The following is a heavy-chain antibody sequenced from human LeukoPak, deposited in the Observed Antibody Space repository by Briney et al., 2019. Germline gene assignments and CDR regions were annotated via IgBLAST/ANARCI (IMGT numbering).Heavy chain of an antibody. Sequence: ASVTVSCKACGYTFTRYDINWLRQATGQELEWMGWMNPNSGNTGYAHKFQGRVNMTRNTSIRTAYMELSSLRTEDTAVYYCARGGGIYSSSTSCDFTNWFDPWGQGTLVTVSS. CDR3: ARGGGIYSSSTSCDFTNWFDP. D-gene: IGHD2-2*01. CDR1: GYTFTRYD. J-gene: IGHJ5*02. CDR2: MNPNSGNT. V-gene: IGHV1-8*01.